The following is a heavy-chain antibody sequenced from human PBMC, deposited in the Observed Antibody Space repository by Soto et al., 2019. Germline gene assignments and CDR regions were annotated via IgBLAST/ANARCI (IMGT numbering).Heavy chain of an antibody. CDR1: GGTFSSYA. CDR3: ASVHPTNRGFDY. Sequence: QVQLVQSGAEVKKPGSSVKVSCKASGGTFSSYAISWVRQAPGQGLEWMGGIIPIFGTANYAHKFQGRVTITADEFTSTAYMELSSLRSEDTAVYYCASVHPTNRGFDYWGQGTLVTVSS. CDR2: IIPIFGTA. J-gene: IGHJ4*02. V-gene: IGHV1-69*12. D-gene: IGHD2-2*01.